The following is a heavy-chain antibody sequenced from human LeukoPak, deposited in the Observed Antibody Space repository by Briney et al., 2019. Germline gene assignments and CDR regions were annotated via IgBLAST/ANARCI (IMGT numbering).Heavy chain of an antibody. J-gene: IGHJ3*02. CDR1: GGSMSSGGYY. CDR2: IYYSGNT. CDR3: ARGFSFAFDI. Sequence: SETLSLTCTVSGGSMSSGGYYWSWIRQHPGKGLEWVGYIYYSGNTYYNPSLKSRVTISIDTSNNQFSLNLSSVTAADTAVYCCARGFSFAFDIWGQGTMVTVSS. D-gene: IGHD3-16*02. V-gene: IGHV4-31*03.